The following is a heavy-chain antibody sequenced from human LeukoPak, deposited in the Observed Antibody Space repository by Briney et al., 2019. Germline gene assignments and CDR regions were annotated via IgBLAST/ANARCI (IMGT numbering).Heavy chain of an antibody. CDR1: GFTFSSYA. D-gene: IGHD1-26*01. CDR2: ISGSGGST. J-gene: IGHJ4*02. CDR3: AKAPYSGSYLLDY. V-gene: IGHV3-23*01. Sequence: GGSLRLSCAASGFTFSSYAMSWVRQAPGKGLEWVSAISGSGGSTYYADSVKGWFTISRDKSKNTLYLQMNSLRAEDTAVYYCAKAPYSGSYLLDYWGQGTLVTVSS.